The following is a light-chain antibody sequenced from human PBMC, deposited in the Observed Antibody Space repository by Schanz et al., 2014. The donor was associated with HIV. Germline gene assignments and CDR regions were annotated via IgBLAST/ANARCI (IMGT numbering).Light chain of an antibody. CDR3: QQYSDWPPST. CDR1: QSVSSN. J-gene: IGKJ2*01. V-gene: IGKV3-11*01. CDR2: GAS. Sequence: EIALTQSPATLSLSPGERATLSCRASQSVSSNLAWYQQKPGQAPRLLMYGASNRATGIPDRFSGSESGTDFTLTISRVEPEDYAVYYCQQYSDWPPSTFGQGTKVEIK.